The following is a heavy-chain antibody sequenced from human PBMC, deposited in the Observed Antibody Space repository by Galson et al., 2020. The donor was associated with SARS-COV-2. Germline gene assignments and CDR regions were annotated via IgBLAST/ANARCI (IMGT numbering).Heavy chain of an antibody. CDR2: ISHSGGT. Sequence: SETLSFTCAVSGTSISSGSYSWNWIRQPPGKGLEWSGYISHSGGTYYNPSLKSRVTISGDRSKNQFSLRLSSVTAADTAVYYCARLHYGEYAPEAFDIWGPGTRVTVAS. V-gene: IGHV4-30-2*01. J-gene: IGHJ3*02. CDR3: ARLHYGEYAPEAFDI. CDR1: GTSISSGSYS. D-gene: IGHD4-17*01.